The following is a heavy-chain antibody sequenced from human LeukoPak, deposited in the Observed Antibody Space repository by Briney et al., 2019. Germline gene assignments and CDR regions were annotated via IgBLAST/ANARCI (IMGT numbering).Heavy chain of an antibody. CDR2: INPGDSDT. Sequence: GESLKISCQGSGYSFTNYWIGWVRQMPGKGLEWMGSINPGDSDTKYSPSFQGQVTISADKSISTAYLQWSSLKASDTAMYYCARFAYGSDYFPGHYWGQGTLVTVSS. CDR1: GYSFTNYW. CDR3: ARFAYGSDYFPGHY. V-gene: IGHV5-51*01. J-gene: IGHJ4*02. D-gene: IGHD3-22*01.